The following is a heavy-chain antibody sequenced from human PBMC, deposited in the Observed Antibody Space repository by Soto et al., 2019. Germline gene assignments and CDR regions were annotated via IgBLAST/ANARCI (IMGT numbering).Heavy chain of an antibody. Sequence: QVQLVQSGAEVKKPGSSVKVSCKASGGTFSSYTISWVRQAPGQGLEWMGRIIPILGIANYAQKFQGRVTITADKSTSTAYMELSSLRSEATAVYYCAREGTYGSGRPNWGQGTLFTVSS. CDR3: AREGTYGSGRPN. D-gene: IGHD3-10*01. J-gene: IGHJ4*02. V-gene: IGHV1-69*08. CDR1: GGTFSSYT. CDR2: IIPILGIA.